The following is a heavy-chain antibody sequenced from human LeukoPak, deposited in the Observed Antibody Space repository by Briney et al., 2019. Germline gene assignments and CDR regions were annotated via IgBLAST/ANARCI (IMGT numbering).Heavy chain of an antibody. J-gene: IGHJ6*02. CDR1: GDSVSSNSAA. CDR3: ARVGYSSVWTPFAMDV. V-gene: IGHV6-1*01. Sequence: SQTLSLTCAISGDSVSSNSAAWNWIRQSPSRGLEWLGRTSYRSKWYNDSAESVKSRITINPDTSKNQFSLQLNSVAPEDTAVYYCARVGYSSVWTPFAMDVWGQGTTVTVSS. D-gene: IGHD6-19*01. CDR2: TSYRSKWYN.